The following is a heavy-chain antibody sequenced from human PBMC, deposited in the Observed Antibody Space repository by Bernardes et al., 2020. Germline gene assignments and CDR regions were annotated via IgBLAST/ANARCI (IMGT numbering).Heavy chain of an antibody. Sequence: GGSLRLSCAASGFTFSSYAMSWVRQAPGKGLEWVSAISGSGGSTYYADSVKGRFTISRDNSKNTLYLQMNSLRAEDTAVYYCAKERIYTVTTSNWFDPWGQGTLVTVSS. D-gene: IGHD4-17*01. CDR1: GFTFSSYA. V-gene: IGHV3-23*01. CDR3: AKERIYTVTTSNWFDP. J-gene: IGHJ5*02. CDR2: ISGSGGST.